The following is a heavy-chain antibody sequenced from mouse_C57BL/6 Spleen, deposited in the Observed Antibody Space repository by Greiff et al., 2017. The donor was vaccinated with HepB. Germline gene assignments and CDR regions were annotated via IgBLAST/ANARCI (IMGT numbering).Heavy chain of an antibody. J-gene: IGHJ1*03. CDR3: VRVGSLYDYWYFDV. D-gene: IGHD2-3*01. CDR2: IRSKSSNYAT. V-gene: IGHV10-3*01. CDR1: GFTFNTYA. Sequence: EVQVVESGGGLVQPKGSLKLSCAASGFTFNTYAMHWVRQAPGKGLEWVARIRSKSSNYATYYADSVKDRFTISRDDSQSMLYLQMNNLKTEDTAMYYCVRVGSLYDYWYFDVWGTGTTVTVSS.